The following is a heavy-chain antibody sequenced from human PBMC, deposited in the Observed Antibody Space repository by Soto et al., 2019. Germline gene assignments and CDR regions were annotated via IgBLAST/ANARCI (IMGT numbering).Heavy chain of an antibody. Sequence: EVQLLESGGGLVQPGGSLRLSCAASGFTFSSYAMSWVRQAPGKGLEWVSAISGSGGSTYYADSVKGRFTISRDNSKNTLYLQMNSPRAEDTGVYYCAKDRATMKDTRMYYLDYWGQGTLVTVSS. V-gene: IGHV3-23*01. CDR1: GFTFSSYA. J-gene: IGHJ4*02. CDR2: ISGSGGST. D-gene: IGHD3-22*01. CDR3: AKDRATMKDTRMYYLDY.